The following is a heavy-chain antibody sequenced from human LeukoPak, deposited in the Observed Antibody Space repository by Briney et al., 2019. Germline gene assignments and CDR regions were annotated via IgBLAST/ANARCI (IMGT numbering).Heavy chain of an antibody. V-gene: IGHV3-21*01. D-gene: IGHD2-15*01. CDR3: ARDCSGGSRYFKY. CDR1: GFTFSSYS. CDR2: ISSSSSYI. J-gene: IGHJ4*02. Sequence: GGSLRLSCAASGFTFSSYSMNWVRQAPGKGLEWVSSISSSSSYIYYADSVKGRFTISRDNAKNSLYLQMNSLRAEDTAVYYCARDCSGGSRYFKYWGQGTLVTVSS.